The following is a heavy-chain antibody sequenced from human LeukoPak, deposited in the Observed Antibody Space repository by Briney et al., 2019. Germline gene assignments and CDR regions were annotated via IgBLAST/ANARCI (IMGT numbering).Heavy chain of an antibody. CDR1: GGSISSYY. D-gene: IGHD6-13*01. J-gene: IGHJ4*02. CDR3: ARVGPKETGYSSSWYYDY. V-gene: IGHV4-59*01. Sequence: KPSETLSLTCTVSGGSISSYYWSWIRQPPGKGLEWIGYIYSSGSTNYNPSLKSRVTISVDTSKNQFSLKLSSVTAADTAVYYCARVGPKETGYSSSWYYDYWGQGTLVTVSS. CDR2: IYSSGST.